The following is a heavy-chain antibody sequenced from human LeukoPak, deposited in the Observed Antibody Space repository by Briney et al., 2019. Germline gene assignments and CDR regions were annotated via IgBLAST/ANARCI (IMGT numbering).Heavy chain of an antibody. D-gene: IGHD2-21*02. CDR1: GVTFSSYG. J-gene: IGHJ4*02. CDR2: IRYDGSNK. CDR3: AHDWATYSYYYFDC. Sequence: GGSLRLSCAASGVTFSSYGMHWVRQAPGKGLEWVAFIRYDGSNKYYADSVKGRFTISGDNSKNSLYLQMNSLRADDTAVYYCAHDWATYSYYYFDCWGQGPLATVSS. V-gene: IGHV3-30*02.